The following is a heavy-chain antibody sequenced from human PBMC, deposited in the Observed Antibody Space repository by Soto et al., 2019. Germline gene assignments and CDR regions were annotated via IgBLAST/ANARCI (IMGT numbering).Heavy chain of an antibody. J-gene: IGHJ4*02. CDR2: IYWDDDK. V-gene: IGHV2-5*02. CDR1: GFSLRTSGVG. CDR3: ASSGVGVWVNGDGFCDS. D-gene: IGHD2-8*02. Sequence: QITLKESGPTLVQPTQTLTMTCTLSGFSLRTSGVGVAWSRQPPGKALEWLALIYWDDDKRYSPSLKSRVTITKDTSKNQVVLPVSNMDPVDTATYYCASSGVGVWVNGDGFCDSCGQGALVTVSS.